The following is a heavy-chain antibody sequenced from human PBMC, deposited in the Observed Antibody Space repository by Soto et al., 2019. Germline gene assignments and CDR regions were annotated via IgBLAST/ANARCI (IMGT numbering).Heavy chain of an antibody. Sequence: GGSLRLSCAASGFTFSDYYMSWIRQAPGKGLEWVSYISSSGSTIYYADSVKGRFTISRDNAKNSLYLQMNSLRAEDTAVYYCATVPAAGNTNYYYYYGMDVWGQGTTVTVSS. V-gene: IGHV3-11*01. D-gene: IGHD2-2*01. CDR2: ISSSGSTI. J-gene: IGHJ6*02. CDR3: ATVPAAGNTNYYYYYGMDV. CDR1: GFTFSDYY.